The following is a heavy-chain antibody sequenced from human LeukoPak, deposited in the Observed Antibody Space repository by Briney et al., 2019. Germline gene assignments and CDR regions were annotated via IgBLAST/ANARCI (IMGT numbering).Heavy chain of an antibody. D-gene: IGHD3-3*01. CDR3: ARGMSGYLKYYYYYYYMDV. J-gene: IGHJ6*03. CDR1: GYTFTNYA. CDR2: IHPSTGNP. Sequence: ASVKVSCKASGYTFTNYAMNWVRQAPGQGLEWMGWIHPSTGNPTYAQGFTGRFVFSLDTSVSTTYLQISSLKAEDTAVYYCARGMSGYLKYYYYYYYMDVWGKGTTVTVSS. V-gene: IGHV7-4-1*02.